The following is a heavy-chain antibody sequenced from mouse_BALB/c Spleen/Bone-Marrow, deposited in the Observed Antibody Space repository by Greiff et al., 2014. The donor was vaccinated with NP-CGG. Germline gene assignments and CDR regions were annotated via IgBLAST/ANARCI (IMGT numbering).Heavy chain of an antibody. CDR1: GYTFTSYW. CDR2: IDPSDSYT. J-gene: IGHJ4*01. D-gene: IGHD1-1*01. Sequence: QVQLKESGAELVKPGASVKMSCKASGYTFTSYWMHWVKQRPGQGLEWIGVIDPSDSYTSYNQKSKGKATLTVDTSSSTAYMQLSSLTSEDSAVYYCTRWGTTVVAYYAMDYWGQGTSVTASS. V-gene: IGHV1S127*01. CDR3: TRWGTTVVAYYAMDY.